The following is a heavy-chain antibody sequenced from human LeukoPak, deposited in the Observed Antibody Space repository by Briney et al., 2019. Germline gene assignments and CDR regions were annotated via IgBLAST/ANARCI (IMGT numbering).Heavy chain of an antibody. Sequence: GASVKVSCKASGGTFSSYAISWVRQAPGQGLEWMGGIIPIFGTANYAQKFQCRVTITTDESTSTAYMELSSLRSEDTAVYYCASVTYYYDSSGYYFDYWGQGTLVTVSS. CDR1: GGTFSSYA. J-gene: IGHJ4*02. CDR3: ASVTYYYDSSGYYFDY. D-gene: IGHD3-22*01. CDR2: IIPIFGTA. V-gene: IGHV1-69*05.